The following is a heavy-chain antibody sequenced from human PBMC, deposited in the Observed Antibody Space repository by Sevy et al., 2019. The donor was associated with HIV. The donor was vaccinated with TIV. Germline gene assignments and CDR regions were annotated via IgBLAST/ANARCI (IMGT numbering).Heavy chain of an antibody. CDR3: ASVAVEHCTADCYHRFDY. CDR1: GFTFTLYA. D-gene: IGHD2-21*02. J-gene: IGHJ4*02. V-gene: IGHV3-30-3*01. CDR2: ISYSGTNK. Sequence: GGSLRLSCAASGFTFTLYAIHWVRQAPGKGLEWVALISYSGTNKYYADSVKGRFTISSEDSENTAYLQMNNLRTDATAVYYGASVAVEHCTADCYHRFDYWGQGTQVTVSS.